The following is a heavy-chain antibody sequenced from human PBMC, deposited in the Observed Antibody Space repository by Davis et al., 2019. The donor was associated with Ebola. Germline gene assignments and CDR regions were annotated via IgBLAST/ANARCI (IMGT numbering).Heavy chain of an antibody. Sequence: ASVKVSCKASGYTITSYAISWVRQAPGQGLEWMGWFSAYNGYTTYAQKLQGRLTMTTDTFTRTAYMELRNLTSDDTAVYYCARSRPDFDSWGQGTLVTVSS. D-gene: IGHD6-6*01. J-gene: IGHJ4*02. CDR3: ARSRPDFDS. CDR2: FSAYNGYT. V-gene: IGHV1-18*01. CDR1: GYTITSYA.